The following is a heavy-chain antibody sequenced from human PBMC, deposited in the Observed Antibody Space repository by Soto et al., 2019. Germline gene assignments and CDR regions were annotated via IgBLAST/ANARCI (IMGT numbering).Heavy chain of an antibody. Sequence: HPGGSLRLSCAASGFTFSSYGMHWVRQAPGKGLEWVAVIWYDGSNKYYVDSVKGRFTISRDNSKNTLYLQMNSLRAEDTAVYYCARAQWGHSDNWFDPWGQGTLVTVSS. J-gene: IGHJ5*02. V-gene: IGHV3-33*01. CDR3: ARAQWGHSDNWFDP. D-gene: IGHD1-26*01. CDR1: GFTFSSYG. CDR2: IWYDGSNK.